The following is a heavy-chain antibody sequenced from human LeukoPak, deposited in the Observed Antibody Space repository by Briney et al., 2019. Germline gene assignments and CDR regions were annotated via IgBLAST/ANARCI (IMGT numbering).Heavy chain of an antibody. CDR1: GFTFSRYA. CDR3: VRGYYAGRGHHFEY. J-gene: IGHJ4*02. V-gene: IGHV3-64*01. Sequence: GGSLRLSCAASGFTFSRYAMHWVRQAPGKGLEYVSAISDNGVSTYYANSVKGRFTISRDNSKNTLYLQMNSLRAEDTAVYYCVRGYYAGRGHHFEYWGQGTLVTVSS. D-gene: IGHD3-22*01. CDR2: ISDNGVST.